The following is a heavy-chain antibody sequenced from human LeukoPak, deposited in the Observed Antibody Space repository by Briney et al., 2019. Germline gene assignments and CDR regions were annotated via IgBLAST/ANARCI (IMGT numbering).Heavy chain of an antibody. J-gene: IGHJ4*02. CDR3: ARWATSFDL. Sequence: GGSLRLSCAASAFTFGNYWMSWLRQAPGKGLEWVANIKQAGSDKYHVDSVTGRFTISRDNAKNSLYLEMNSLRAEDTAVYYCARWATSFDLWGQGALVTVSS. V-gene: IGHV3-7*01. CDR2: IKQAGSDK. D-gene: IGHD6-6*01. CDR1: AFTFGNYW.